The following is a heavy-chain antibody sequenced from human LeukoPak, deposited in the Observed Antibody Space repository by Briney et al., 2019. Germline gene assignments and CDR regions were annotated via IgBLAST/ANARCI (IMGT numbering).Heavy chain of an antibody. CDR1: GGSISSDY. CDR3: ARVRNLDYYDRSGFYFPRPHFDY. V-gene: IGHV4-59*01. D-gene: IGHD3-22*01. J-gene: IGHJ4*02. Sequence: PSETLSLTCTVSGGSISSDYWSWIRQPPGKGLEWIGYIYYSRSTNYNPSLQSRVVISVDTSKNQLSLRLSSVTAADTAVYYCARVRNLDYYDRSGFYFPRPHFDYWGQGILVTVSS. CDR2: IYYSRST.